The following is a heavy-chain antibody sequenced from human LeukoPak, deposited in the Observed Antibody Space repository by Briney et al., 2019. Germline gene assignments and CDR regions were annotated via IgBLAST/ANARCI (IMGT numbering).Heavy chain of an antibody. CDR2: ISGSGGST. Sequence: RPGGSLRLSCAASGFTFSSYAMSWVRQAPGKGLEWVSAISGSGGSTYYADSVKGRFTISRDNSKNTLYLQMNSLRAEDTAVYYCAKGLIEYSSSGLMFDYWGQGTLVTVSS. CDR3: AKGLIEYSSSGLMFDY. CDR1: GFTFSSYA. D-gene: IGHD6-6*01. V-gene: IGHV3-23*01. J-gene: IGHJ4*02.